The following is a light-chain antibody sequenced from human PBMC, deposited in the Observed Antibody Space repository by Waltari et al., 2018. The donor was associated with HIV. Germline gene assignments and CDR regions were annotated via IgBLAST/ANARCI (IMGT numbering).Light chain of an antibody. Sequence: QSALTQPRSVSGSPGQSVTISCTGTASDIGYFDYVSWYQQYPGQPPNVIIYDVFQRPSGVPDRFTASKSGITASLTISGLQDEDEADYYCCSYAGTYTYVFGSGTTVTVL. V-gene: IGLV2-11*01. CDR2: DVF. CDR1: ASDIGYFDY. CDR3: CSYAGTYTYV. J-gene: IGLJ1*01.